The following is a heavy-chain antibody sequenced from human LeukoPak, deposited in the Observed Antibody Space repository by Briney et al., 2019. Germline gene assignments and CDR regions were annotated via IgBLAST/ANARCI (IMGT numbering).Heavy chain of an antibody. Sequence: ASVKVSCKASGYTFTGYYMHWVRQAPGQGLEWMGWINPSSGGTNYAQKFQGRVTMTRDTSISTAYMELSRLRSDDTAVYYCARAPGRGTYYYDSSGYYSDWGQGTLVTVSS. V-gene: IGHV1-2*02. CDR2: INPSSGGT. D-gene: IGHD3-22*01. J-gene: IGHJ4*02. CDR3: ARAPGRGTYYYDSSGYYSD. CDR1: GYTFTGYY.